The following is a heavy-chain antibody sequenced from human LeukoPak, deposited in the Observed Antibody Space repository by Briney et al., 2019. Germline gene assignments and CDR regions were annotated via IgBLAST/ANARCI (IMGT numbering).Heavy chain of an antibody. Sequence: PGGSLRLSCAASGFTFDDYGMSWVRQAPGKGLEWVSGINWNGGSTGYADSVKGRFTISRDNAKNSLYLQMNSPRAEDTALYYCAKDIAKWFGEPTFDYWGQGTLVTVSS. CDR3: AKDIAKWFGEPTFDY. CDR2: INWNGGST. D-gene: IGHD3-10*01. V-gene: IGHV3-20*04. J-gene: IGHJ4*02. CDR1: GFTFDDYG.